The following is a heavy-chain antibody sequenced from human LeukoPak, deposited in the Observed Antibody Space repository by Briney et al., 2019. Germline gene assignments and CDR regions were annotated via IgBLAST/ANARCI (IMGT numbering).Heavy chain of an antibody. V-gene: IGHV1-46*01. CDR3: ARNVEMATLSY. J-gene: IGHJ4*02. D-gene: IGHD5-24*01. CDR2: ISPSGGST. Sequence: ASVKVSCKASGYTFTSYYMHWVRQAPGQGLEWMGIISPSGGSTSYAQKFQGRVTMTRDTSTSTVYMELSSLRSEDTAVYYCARNVEMATLSYWGQGTLVTVSS. CDR1: GYTFTSYY.